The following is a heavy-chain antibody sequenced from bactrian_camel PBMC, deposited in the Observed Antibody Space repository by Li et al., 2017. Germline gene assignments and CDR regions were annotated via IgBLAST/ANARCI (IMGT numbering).Heavy chain of an antibody. J-gene: IGHJ7*01. CDR2: FDSDGDT. Sequence: VQLVESGGGSVQGGGSLRLSCAASGDTYSSYCMGWFRQAPGKEREGVATFDSDGDTSYGDSVKGRFTVSLDSANNTLYLQMDNLRPEDTAMYYCAVRGGSWACLDYYNEMEYWGKGTQVTVS. V-gene: IGHV3S55*01. CDR1: GDTYSSYC. D-gene: IGHD3*01.